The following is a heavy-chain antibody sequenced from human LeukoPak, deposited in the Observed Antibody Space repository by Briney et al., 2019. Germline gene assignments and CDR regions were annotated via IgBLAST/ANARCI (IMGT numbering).Heavy chain of an antibody. J-gene: IGHJ4*02. V-gene: IGHV3-20*03. CDR3: AAVIDY. Sequence: GGSLKFPFPPPEFTFVDYAWTGVGKPPGKGLEWVSGINWNGGSTAYADSVKGRFTISRDNANNSVYLQMNNLRAEDTAVYYCAAVIDYWGQGTLVTVSS. CDR2: INWNGGST. CDR1: EFTFVDYA.